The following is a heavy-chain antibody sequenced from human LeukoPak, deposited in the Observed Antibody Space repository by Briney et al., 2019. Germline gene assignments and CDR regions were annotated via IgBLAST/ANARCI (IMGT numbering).Heavy chain of an antibody. D-gene: IGHD3-22*01. CDR3: ARSYAGTDRYCYDRGGYTIDYFVP. J-gene: IGHJ4*02. V-gene: IGHV3-21*01. Sequence: PGGPLRLSCSASGFIFSSYTMNWVRQAPGKGLEWVSSISSSSRYKYYADSLKRRFTIHRDNAKNSLSLQMNSLRAEDTAVCYCARSYAGTDRYCYDRGGYTIDYFVPGGRGTLVTVPT. CDR2: ISSSSRYK. CDR1: GFIFSSYT.